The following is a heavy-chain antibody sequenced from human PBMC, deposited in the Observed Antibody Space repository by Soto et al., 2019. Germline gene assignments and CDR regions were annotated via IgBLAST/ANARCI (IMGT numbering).Heavy chain of an antibody. V-gene: IGHV3-30*18. D-gene: IGHD3-3*01. J-gene: IGHJ4*02. CDR2: ISYDGSNK. CDR1: GFTFSSYG. Sequence: QVQLVESGGGVVQPGRSLRLSCAASGFTFSSYGMHWVRQAPGKGLEWVAVISYDGSNKYYADSVKGRFTISRDNSNNTLYLQMNSLRSEDTAVYYCANLFYDFWSGSPGRFDYWGQGTLVTVSS. CDR3: ANLFYDFWSGSPGRFDY.